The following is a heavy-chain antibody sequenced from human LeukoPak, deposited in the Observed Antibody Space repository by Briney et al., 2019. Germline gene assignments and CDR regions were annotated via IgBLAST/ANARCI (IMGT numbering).Heavy chain of an antibody. CDR1: GGSIRSYYW. V-gene: IGHV2-70*11. D-gene: IGHD6-13*01. J-gene: IGHJ3*02. Sequence: TLSLTCTVSGGSIRSYYWTWIRQPPGKALEWLARIDWDDDKYYNTSLKTRVTISKDTSKNQVVLTMTNMDPVDTATYYCARMRAAAGPGAFDIWGQGTMVTVSS. CDR3: ARMRAAAGPGAFDI. CDR2: IDWDDDK.